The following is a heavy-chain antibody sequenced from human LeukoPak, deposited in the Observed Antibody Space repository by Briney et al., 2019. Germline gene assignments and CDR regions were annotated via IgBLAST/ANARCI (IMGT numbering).Heavy chain of an antibody. CDR2: ISYDGSSK. J-gene: IGHJ4*02. CDR3: AKEGLRFFDF. CDR1: GFTFSSTG. D-gene: IGHD5-12*01. V-gene: IGHV3-30*18. Sequence: GKSLRLSCTASGFTFSSTGMHWVRQAPGKGLDWVASISYDGSSKKYVDSVKGRFTISRDNSKRTLYLQMNSLRSEDTAVYYCAKEGLRFFDFWGQGTLVTVSS.